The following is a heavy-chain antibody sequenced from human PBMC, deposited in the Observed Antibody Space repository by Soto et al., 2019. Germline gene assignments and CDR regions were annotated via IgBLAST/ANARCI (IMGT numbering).Heavy chain of an antibody. J-gene: IGHJ3*02. CDR3: ARYRRDCSGGSCYPHDAFDI. D-gene: IGHD2-15*01. Sequence: ASVKVSCKASGYTFTSYYMHWVRQAPGQGLEWMGIINPSGGSTSYAQKFQGRVTMTRDTSTSTVYMELSILRSEDTAVYYCARYRRDCSGGSCYPHDAFDIWGQGTMVTVSS. V-gene: IGHV1-46*01. CDR2: INPSGGST. CDR1: GYTFTSYY.